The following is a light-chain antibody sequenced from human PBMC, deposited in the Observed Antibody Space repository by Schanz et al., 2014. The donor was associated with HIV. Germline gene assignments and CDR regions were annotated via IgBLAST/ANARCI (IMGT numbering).Light chain of an antibody. V-gene: IGLV1-47*01. CDR2: GNN. Sequence: QSVLTQPPSASGTPGQRVTISCSGSSSNTGSNSVYWYHQLPGTAPKLLVHGNNQRPSGVPDQFSVSKSGTSASLAISGLRPEDEADYYCAAWDASLKGYVFGTGTKLTVL. CDR1: SSNTGSNS. CDR3: AAWDASLKGYV. J-gene: IGLJ1*01.